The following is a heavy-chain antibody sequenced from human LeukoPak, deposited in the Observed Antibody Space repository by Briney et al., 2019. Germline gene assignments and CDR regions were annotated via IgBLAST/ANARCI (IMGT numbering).Heavy chain of an antibody. CDR1: GASFAGYS. CDR3: ARERVVSDYNWFDP. Sequence: SETLSLTCAVHGASFAGYSWSWIRQSPGKGLEWIGEVNRVGYTIYNPTLKSRVNISIDTSTTQFSLRLSSVTVADTAVYFCARERVVSDYNWFDPWGQGTLVTVSS. V-gene: IGHV4-34*01. J-gene: IGHJ5*02. D-gene: IGHD6-25*01. CDR2: VNRVGYT.